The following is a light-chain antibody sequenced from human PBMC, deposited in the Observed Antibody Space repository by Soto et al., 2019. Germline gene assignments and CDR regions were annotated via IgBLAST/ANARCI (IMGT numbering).Light chain of an antibody. CDR3: LQFNNWPGT. V-gene: IGKV3-15*01. J-gene: IGKJ2*01. CDR2: GAS. Sequence: EVVMTQSPATLSMSPGESATLSCRASQSVDSNLAWYQQKFGQAPRLLIYGASIRATGIPGRFSGSGSGTEFTLTISSLQSEDFAVYYCLQFNNWPGTFGQGTSLEIK. CDR1: QSVDSN.